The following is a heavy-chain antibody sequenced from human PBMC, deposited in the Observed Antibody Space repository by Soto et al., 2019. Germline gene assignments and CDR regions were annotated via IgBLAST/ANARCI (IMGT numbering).Heavy chain of an antibody. CDR1: GYTFTSYG. J-gene: IGHJ4*02. D-gene: IGHD1-7*01. V-gene: IGHV1-18*04. Sequence: ASVKVSCKASGYTFTSYGISWVRQAPGQGLEWMGWISAYNGNTDYAQKLQGRVTMTTDTSTSTAYMELRSLRSDDTAVYYCARARSELPLTSPDYWGQGTLVTVSS. CDR3: ARARSELPLTSPDY. CDR2: ISAYNGNT.